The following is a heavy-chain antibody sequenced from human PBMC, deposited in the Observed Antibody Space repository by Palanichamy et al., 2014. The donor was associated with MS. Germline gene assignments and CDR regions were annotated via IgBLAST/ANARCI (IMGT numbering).Heavy chain of an antibody. Sequence: QVQLVQSGAEVKEPGASVRVSCKASGYTFSSYGISWARQAPGQGLEWMGWISTYNGNTKYAQKFQDRVTMTTDTSTTTAHMDLRSLRPDDSAVYFCARDIGPVPGDYYYGLDVWGQGTTVTVSS. CDR1: GYTFSSYG. CDR2: ISTYNGNT. D-gene: IGHD3-10*01. V-gene: IGHV1-18*04. J-gene: IGHJ6*02. CDR3: ARDIGPVPGDYYYGLDV.